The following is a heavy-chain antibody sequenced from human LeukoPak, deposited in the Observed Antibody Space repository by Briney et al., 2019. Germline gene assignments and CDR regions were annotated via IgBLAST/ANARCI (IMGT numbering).Heavy chain of an antibody. J-gene: IGHJ4*02. CDR2: IYYSGST. CDR3: ASSREYSSGWYFFGY. Sequence: SETLSLTCTVSGGSISSYYWSWIRQPPGKGLEWIGYIYYSGSTNYNPSLKSRVTIPVDTSKNQFSLKLSSVTAADTAVYYCASSREYSSGWYFFGYWGQGTLVTVSS. V-gene: IGHV4-59*01. D-gene: IGHD6-19*01. CDR1: GGSISSYY.